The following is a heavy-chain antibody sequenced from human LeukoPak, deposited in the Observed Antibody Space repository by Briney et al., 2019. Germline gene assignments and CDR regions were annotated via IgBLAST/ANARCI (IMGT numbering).Heavy chain of an antibody. CDR3: ARDEVTADYYYGMDV. J-gene: IGHJ6*02. V-gene: IGHV3-11*01. CDR2: ISSSGSTI. D-gene: IGHD2-21*02. CDR1: GFTFSHYY. Sequence: PGVSLRLSCAASGFTFSHYYMSCIRQSPGKGREGVSYISSSGSTIYSEDSVKGRFTISRENAKTSLYLQMNSLRAEDTAVYYCARDEVTADYYYGMDVWGQGTTVTVSS.